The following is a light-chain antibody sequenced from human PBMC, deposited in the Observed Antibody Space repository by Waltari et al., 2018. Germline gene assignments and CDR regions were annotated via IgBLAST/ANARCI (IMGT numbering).Light chain of an antibody. Sequence: DIVMTQSPDSLAVSLGERVSINCKSSQSVFYSSNNKNYLAWYQQKPGQPPKLLMYWASSREFGVPKRFSASGSGTDFTLTISGLEADDVAIYYCQQYYSMPLTFGPGTTVEI. CDR2: WAS. CDR3: QQYYSMPLT. CDR1: QSVFYSSNNKNY. V-gene: IGKV4-1*01. J-gene: IGKJ3*01.